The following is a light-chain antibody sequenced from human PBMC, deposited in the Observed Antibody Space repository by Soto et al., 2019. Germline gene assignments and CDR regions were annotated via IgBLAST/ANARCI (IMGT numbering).Light chain of an antibody. J-gene: IGKJ5*01. Sequence: DVRMTQSPYSLSASVGDTITITCGASRTINTYLNWFQQKPGEPPRLLIYGASTLHDGVPSRFSGSGSGADFTLTISGLQPEDFATYYCQQSYSTPHTFGQGTRLEVK. CDR1: RTINTY. V-gene: IGKV1-39*01. CDR2: GAS. CDR3: QQSYSTPHT.